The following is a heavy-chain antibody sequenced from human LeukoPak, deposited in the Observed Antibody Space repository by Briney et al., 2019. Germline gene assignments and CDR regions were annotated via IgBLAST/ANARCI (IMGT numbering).Heavy chain of an antibody. J-gene: IGHJ6*03. CDR3: AVHFGYYYYYMDV. Sequence: PSETLSLTCAVYGGSFSGYYWSGIRQPPGKGLEWIVESNHSGSTNYNPSLKSRVTISVDTSKNQFSLKLSSVTAADKAVYYCAVHFGYYYYYMDVWGKGTTVTVSS. D-gene: IGHD3-16*01. V-gene: IGHV4-34*01. CDR2: SNHSGST. CDR1: GGSFSGYY.